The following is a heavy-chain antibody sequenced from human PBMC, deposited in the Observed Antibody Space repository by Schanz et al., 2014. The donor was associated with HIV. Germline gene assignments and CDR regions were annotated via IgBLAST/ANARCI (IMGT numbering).Heavy chain of an antibody. CDR2: ISGSGVST. V-gene: IGHV3-23*01. CDR3: ARGFQGFDY. Sequence: EVQLLDSGGGLVQPGGSLRLSCVASGFTFNNYAMTWVRQAPGKGLEWVSSISGSGVSTFYAGSVKGRFAISRDKSKNTLYLQMNSLRVEDTAVYYCARGFQGFDYWGQGTLVTVSS. CDR1: GFTFNNYA. D-gene: IGHD3-10*01. J-gene: IGHJ4*02.